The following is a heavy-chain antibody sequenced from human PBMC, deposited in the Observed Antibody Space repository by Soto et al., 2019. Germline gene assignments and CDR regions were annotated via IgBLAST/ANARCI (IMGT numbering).Heavy chain of an antibody. Sequence: ASVKVSCKASVYTITSYVISWVRQAPGQGLEWMGWISAYNGNTNYAQKLQGRVTMTTDTSTSTAYMELRSLRSDHTAVYYCARVYAILGGDAFDIWGQGTMVTVSS. V-gene: IGHV1-18*01. CDR2: ISAYNGNT. D-gene: IGHD2-8*01. J-gene: IGHJ3*02. CDR3: ARVYAILGGDAFDI. CDR1: VYTITSYV.